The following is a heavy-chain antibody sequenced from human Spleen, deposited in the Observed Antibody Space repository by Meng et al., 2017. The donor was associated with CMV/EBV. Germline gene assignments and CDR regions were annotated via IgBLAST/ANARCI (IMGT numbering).Heavy chain of an antibody. D-gene: IGHD3-9*01. J-gene: IGHJ4*02. Sequence: YTFTSYYMHWVRQAPGQGLEWMGIIIPSGGSTSYAQKFQGRVTMTRDTSTSTVYMELSSLGSEDTAVYFCARAETDLLTEYHRDFDSWGQGTLVTVSS. V-gene: IGHV1-46*01. CDR2: IIPSGGST. CDR1: YTFTSYY. CDR3: ARAETDLLTEYHRDFDS.